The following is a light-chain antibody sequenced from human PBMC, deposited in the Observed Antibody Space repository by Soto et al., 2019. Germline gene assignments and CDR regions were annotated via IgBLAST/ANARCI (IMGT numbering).Light chain of an antibody. CDR1: NTDLGVYGY. J-gene: IGLJ1*01. CDR2: DVN. Sequence: QSALAQPASVSGSFGQSITISCSGPNTDLGVYGYVSWYQHQPGKPPKLLIYDVNNRPSGISDRFSGSKSGDTASLTISGLQAEDEAEYFCFSQISGFVYGFGTGTKLTVL. V-gene: IGLV2-14*01. CDR3: FSQISGFVYG.